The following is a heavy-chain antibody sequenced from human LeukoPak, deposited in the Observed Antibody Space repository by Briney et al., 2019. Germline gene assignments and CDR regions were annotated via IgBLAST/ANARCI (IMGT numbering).Heavy chain of an antibody. CDR3: GRRPAVAGPIAN. CDR2: IDSSGTT. Sequence: SETLPLTCVVSGGSVNRYFWTWIRQPPGKGLEWIGRIDSSGTTDYSPSLKSRLTIAIDTSKNQFSLRLASVTAADTAVYYCGRRPAVAGPIANWGQ. D-gene: IGHD1-14*01. J-gene: IGHJ1*01. V-gene: IGHV4-59*02. CDR1: GGSVNRYF.